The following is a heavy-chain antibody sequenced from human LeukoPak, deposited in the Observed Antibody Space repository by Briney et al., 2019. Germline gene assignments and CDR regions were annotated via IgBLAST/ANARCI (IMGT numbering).Heavy chain of an antibody. CDR2: MSSSGSII. V-gene: IGHV3-11*01. CDR3: ANGYSYVRSY. J-gene: IGHJ4*02. Sequence: PGGSLRLSCVASGFTFSDYYMSWIRQAPGKGLEWISYMSSSGSIIWYADSVKGRFTISRDNAKNSLYLQMNSLRAEDTAVYYCANGYSYVRSYWGQGTLVTVSS. CDR1: GFTFSDYY. D-gene: IGHD5-18*01.